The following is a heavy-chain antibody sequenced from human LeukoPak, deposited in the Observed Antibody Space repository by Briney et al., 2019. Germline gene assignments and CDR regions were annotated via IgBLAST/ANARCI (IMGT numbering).Heavy chain of an antibody. V-gene: IGHV1-2*02. Sequence: ASVKVSCKASGYTFTGNYMHWVRQAPGQGREWLGWINPDSGGTDYSQKFQDRVALTRDTSISTAYLELSRLRSGDTAVYYCARGGYSSSWYSDGIDYWGQGTLVTVSS. CDR2: INPDSGGT. CDR3: ARGGYSSSWYSDGIDY. D-gene: IGHD6-13*01. J-gene: IGHJ4*02. CDR1: GYTFTGNY.